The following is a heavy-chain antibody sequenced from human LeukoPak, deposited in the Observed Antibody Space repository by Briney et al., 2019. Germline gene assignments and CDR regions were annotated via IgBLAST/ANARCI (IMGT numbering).Heavy chain of an antibody. Sequence: GGSLRLSCAASGFTFSSYSMNWVRQAPGKGLEWVSYISSSSSTIYYADSVKGRFTISRDNAKNSLYLQMNSLRAEDTAVYYCASPYGSGSYYSDYYYGMDVWGPGTTVTVSS. CDR3: ASPYGSGSYYSDYYYGMDV. J-gene: IGHJ6*02. V-gene: IGHV3-48*01. D-gene: IGHD3-10*01. CDR1: GFTFSSYS. CDR2: ISSSSSTI.